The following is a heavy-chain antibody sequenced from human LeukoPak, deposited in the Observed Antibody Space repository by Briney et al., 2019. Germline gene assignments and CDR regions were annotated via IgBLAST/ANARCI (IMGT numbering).Heavy chain of an antibody. J-gene: IGHJ5*01. CDR2: IYYTGST. CDR3: AGDYYGSGVNWFDS. D-gene: IGHD3-10*01. Sequence: SETRSLTCTVSGGSVSSGGYYWSWIRQPPGKGLEWIGYIYYTGSTNYSPSLKSRVTISVDTSKNQFSLKLSSVTAADTAVYYCAGDYYGSGVNWFDSWGQGTLVTVSS. CDR1: GGSVSSGGYY. V-gene: IGHV4-61*08.